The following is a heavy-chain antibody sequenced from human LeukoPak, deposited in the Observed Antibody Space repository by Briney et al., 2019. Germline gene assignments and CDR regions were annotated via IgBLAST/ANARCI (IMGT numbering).Heavy chain of an antibody. V-gene: IGHV3-30*04. CDR1: GVTFNNHA. CDR3: ARGLQGLPDY. J-gene: IGHJ4*02. CDR2: IPYRGGDK. Sequence: PGGSLRLSCAAAGVTFNNHAMHWVRQAPGKGLEWVAVIPYRGGDKYYADSVKGRFTISRDNSKNTLDLQMNSLGGEDTAVYYCARGLQGLPDYWGQGTLVTVSS. D-gene: IGHD6-19*01.